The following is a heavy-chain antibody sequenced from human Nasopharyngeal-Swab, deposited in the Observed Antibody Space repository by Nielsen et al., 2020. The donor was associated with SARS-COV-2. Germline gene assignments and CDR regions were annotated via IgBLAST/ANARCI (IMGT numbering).Heavy chain of an antibody. CDR2: INSDGSST. Sequence: GGSLRLSCAASGFTFSSYWMHWVRQAPGKGLVWVSRINSDGSSTSYADSVKGRFTISRDNAKNTLYLQMNSLRAEDTAVYYCARAYSSGWTWFDYWGQGTLVTVSS. V-gene: IGHV3-74*01. CDR1: GFTFSSYW. D-gene: IGHD6-19*01. CDR3: ARAYSSGWTWFDY. J-gene: IGHJ4*02.